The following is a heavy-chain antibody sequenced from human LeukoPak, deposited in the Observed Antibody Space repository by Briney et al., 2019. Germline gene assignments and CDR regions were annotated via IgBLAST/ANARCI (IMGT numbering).Heavy chain of an antibody. CDR1: GFTLSHYA. V-gene: IGHV3-30-3*02. J-gene: IGHJ4*02. Sequence: GRSLRLSCAASGFTLSHYAMHWVRQAPGKGLEWVSIISYDGTHKYSADSVRGRFTISRDNSKNTLYLQMNSLRAEDTAVYYCAKRFLPGGYYFDYWGQGTLVTVSS. CDR3: AKRFLPGGYYFDY. CDR2: ISYDGTHK. D-gene: IGHD3-9*01.